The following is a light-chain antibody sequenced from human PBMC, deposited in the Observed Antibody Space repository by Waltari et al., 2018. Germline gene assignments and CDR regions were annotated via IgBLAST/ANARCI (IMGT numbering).Light chain of an antibody. CDR1: QIVSSN. CDR2: GAS. J-gene: IGKJ4*01. V-gene: IGKV3-15*01. CDR3: QQYNNWPLT. Sequence: EIVMTQSPATLSVSPGERATLSCQASQIVSSNLAWYQQKPGQAPRLLTYGASTRATGIPARFSGSGSGTEFTLTISSLQSEDFAVYYCQQYNNWPLTFGGGTKVEIK.